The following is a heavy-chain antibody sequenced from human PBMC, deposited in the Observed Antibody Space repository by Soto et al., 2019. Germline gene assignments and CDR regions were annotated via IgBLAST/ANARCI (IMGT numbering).Heavy chain of an antibody. CDR1: GFTFRSFT. Sequence: GGSVRLACAASGFTFRSFTMNCARQAPGKGLEWVSTISSNSAYIYYTDALRGRFTISRDNAKNSLHLQMNSLRAEDTAVYDCTRDASRDSSARSWFDSWGPAILLTLS. V-gene: IGHV3-21*01. CDR3: TRDASRDSSARSWFDS. J-gene: IGHJ5*01. D-gene: IGHD6-13*01. CDR2: ISSNSAYI.